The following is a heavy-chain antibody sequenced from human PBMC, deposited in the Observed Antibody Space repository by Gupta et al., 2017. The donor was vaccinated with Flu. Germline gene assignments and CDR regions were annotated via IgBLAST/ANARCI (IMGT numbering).Heavy chain of an antibody. CDR3: AKTGTTGYYYMDV. V-gene: IGHV3-30*18. D-gene: IGHD1-7*01. J-gene: IGHJ6*03. CDR1: RFVFVRYG. Sequence: QVQLVESGGGVVQPGRSLTPSCAAFRFVFVRYGMNWVRQAPGTGLEWVAMRSYDGGKTSYADSVKGRFTVARENSRDTLYLQMDSLTDDDTAVYYCAKTGTTGYYYMDVWGNGTTVIVSS. CDR2: RSYDGGKT.